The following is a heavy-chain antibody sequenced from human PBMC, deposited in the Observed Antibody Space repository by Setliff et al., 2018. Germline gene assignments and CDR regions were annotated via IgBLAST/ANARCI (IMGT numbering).Heavy chain of an antibody. CDR3: ARVLEDIVVVPAALFDY. J-gene: IGHJ4*02. CDR1: GGSISSHY. V-gene: IGHV4-59*11. Sequence: SETLSLTCTVSGGSISSHYWSWIRQPPGKGLEWIGSIYYSGSTDYNPSLKSRVTISVDTSKNQFSLKLSSVTAADTAVYYCARVLEDIVVVPAALFDYWGQGTLVTVPQ. CDR2: IYYSGST. D-gene: IGHD2-2*01.